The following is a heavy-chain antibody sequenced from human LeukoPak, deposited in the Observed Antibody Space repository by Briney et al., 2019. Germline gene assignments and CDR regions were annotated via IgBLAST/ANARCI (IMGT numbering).Heavy chain of an antibody. J-gene: IGHJ4*02. CDR1: GGSICSYY. Sequence: SETLSLTCTESGGSICSYYWSWIRQPAGKGLEWIGRIYTSGSTNYNPSLKSRVTMSVDTSKNQFSLKLSSVTAADTAVYYCARESWSSGWYLGHYFDYWGQGTLVTVSS. CDR2: IYTSGST. V-gene: IGHV4-4*07. D-gene: IGHD6-19*01. CDR3: ARESWSSGWYLGHYFDY.